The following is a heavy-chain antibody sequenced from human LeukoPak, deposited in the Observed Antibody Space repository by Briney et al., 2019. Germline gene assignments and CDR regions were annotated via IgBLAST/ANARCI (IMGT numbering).Heavy chain of an antibody. CDR1: GFTFTNAW. Sequence: GGSLRLSCVASGFTFTNAWMGWVRQAPGKGLEWVGRILSKTDGGTTDLAAPVKGRFSISRDDSINTLYLQMSSLKTEDTVVYYCNRALSYYGMDVWGQGTTVTVSS. CDR3: NRALSYYGMDV. CDR2: ILSKTDGGTT. D-gene: IGHD3-16*02. J-gene: IGHJ6*02. V-gene: IGHV3-15*01.